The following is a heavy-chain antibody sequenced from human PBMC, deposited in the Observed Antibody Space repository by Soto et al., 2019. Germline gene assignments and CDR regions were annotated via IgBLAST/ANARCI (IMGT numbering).Heavy chain of an antibody. CDR1: GFTFSSYA. D-gene: IGHD5-18*01. CDR3: ARDPLWGTAMVLWYFDL. CDR2: ISYDGSNK. V-gene: IGHV3-30-3*01. J-gene: IGHJ2*01. Sequence: QVQLVESGGGVVQPGRSLRLSCAASGFTFSSYAMHWVRQAPGKGLERVAVISYDGSNKYYADSVKGRFTISRDNSTNTLYLKMNSLRAEDTAVYYCARDPLWGTAMVLWYFDLWGRGTLVTVSS.